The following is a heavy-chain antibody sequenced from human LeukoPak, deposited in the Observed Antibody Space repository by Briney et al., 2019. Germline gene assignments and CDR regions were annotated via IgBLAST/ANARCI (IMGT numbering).Heavy chain of an antibody. J-gene: IGHJ4*02. CDR1: GFTFRSSA. Sequence: GGSLRLSCAASGFTFRSSAMNWVRQAPGKGLEWVSAISGSGGSTYSADSVKGRFTISRDNSKNTLYLQMNSLRAEDTAVYYRARSTTVTTCFDYWGQGTLVTVSS. D-gene: IGHD4-17*01. V-gene: IGHV3-23*01. CDR2: ISGSGGST. CDR3: ARSTTVTTCFDY.